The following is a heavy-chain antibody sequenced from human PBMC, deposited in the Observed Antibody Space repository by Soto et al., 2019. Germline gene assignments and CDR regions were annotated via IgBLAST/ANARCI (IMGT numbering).Heavy chain of an antibody. Sequence: EVQLVESGGGLGQPGTSLRLSCAASGFTFDDFAMHWVRQAPGKGLEWVAGINWNSRSIDYAYSVKGRFIISRDNAKKSIYLQLNNLRTEDTAFYYCAKDRRAMNWYFDLWGRGTLVVVSS. CDR2: INWNSRSI. V-gene: IGHV3-9*01. CDR1: GFTFDDFA. J-gene: IGHJ2*01. CDR3: AKDRRAMNWYFDL.